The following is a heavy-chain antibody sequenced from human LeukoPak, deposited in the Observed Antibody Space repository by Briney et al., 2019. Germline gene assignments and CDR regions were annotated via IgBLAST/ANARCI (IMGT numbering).Heavy chain of an antibody. CDR3: ARGRGADIVATPFDY. Sequence: SETLSLTCAVYGGSFSGYYWSWIRQPPGKGLEWIGEINHSGSTNYNPSLKSRVTISVDTSKNQFSLKLSSVTAADTAVYYCARGRGADIVATPFDYWGQGTLVTVSS. D-gene: IGHD5-12*01. V-gene: IGHV4-34*01. CDR1: GGSFSGYY. J-gene: IGHJ4*02. CDR2: INHSGST.